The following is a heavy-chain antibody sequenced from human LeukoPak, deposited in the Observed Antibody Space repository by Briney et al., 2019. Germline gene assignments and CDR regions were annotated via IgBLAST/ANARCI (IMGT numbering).Heavy chain of an antibody. J-gene: IGHJ3*02. V-gene: IGHV3-30*03. CDR3: ARSDYGDYVSHGAFDI. Sequence: GGSLRLSCAASGFTFSSYGMHWVRQAPGKGLEWVAVISYDGSNKYYADSVKGRFTISRDNSKNTLYLQMNSLRAEDTAVYYCARSDYGDYVSHGAFDIWGQGTMVTVSS. CDR1: GFTFSSYG. CDR2: ISYDGSNK. D-gene: IGHD4-17*01.